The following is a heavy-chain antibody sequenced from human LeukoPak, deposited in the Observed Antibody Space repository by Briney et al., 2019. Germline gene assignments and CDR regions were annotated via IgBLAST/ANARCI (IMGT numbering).Heavy chain of an antibody. D-gene: IGHD3-10*01. CDR1: GYSFTSYW. CDR3: ARRCTMVRGEDAFDI. Sequence: HGESLKISCKGSGYSFTSYWIGWVRQMPGKGLEWMGIIYPGDSDTRYSPSFQGQVTISADKSISTAYLQWSSLKASDTAMYYCARRCTMVRGEDAFDIWGQGTMVTVSS. J-gene: IGHJ3*02. V-gene: IGHV5-51*01. CDR2: IYPGDSDT.